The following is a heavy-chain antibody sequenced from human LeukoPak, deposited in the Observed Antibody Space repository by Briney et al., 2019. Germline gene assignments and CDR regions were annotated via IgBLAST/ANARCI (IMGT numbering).Heavy chain of an antibody. CDR2: VFATGSA. J-gene: IGHJ4*02. CDR3: ARFRSGGFYFFDS. D-gene: IGHD4-23*01. Sequence: SETLSLTCTVSGASLTNPTYYQWTWVRQPPGKGLELIGKVFATGSAIVNSSLTGRVTISLDTSNSQFSLKLRSVTAEDSAVYYCARFRSGGFYFFDSWGQGALVTVSS. V-gene: IGHV4-61*01. CDR1: GASLTNPTYY.